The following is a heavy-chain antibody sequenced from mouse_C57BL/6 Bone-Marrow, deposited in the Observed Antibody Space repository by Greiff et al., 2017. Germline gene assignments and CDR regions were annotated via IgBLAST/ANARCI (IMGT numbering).Heavy chain of an antibody. V-gene: IGHV14-3*01. CDR3: ARWGSNYRYCDYFDY. J-gene: IGHJ2*01. Sequence: VQLQQSVAELVRPGASVKLSCAASGFNIKNTYMHWVKQRPEQGLEWIGRIDPANGSTKYAPKFQGNATITADTSSNTAYLQLSSLTSEDTAIYYCARWGSNYRYCDYFDYWGQGTTLTVSS. D-gene: IGHD2-5*01. CDR1: GFNIKNTY. CDR2: IDPANGST.